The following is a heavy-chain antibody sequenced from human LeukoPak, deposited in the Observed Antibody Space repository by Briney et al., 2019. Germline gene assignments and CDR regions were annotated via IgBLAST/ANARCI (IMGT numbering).Heavy chain of an antibody. CDR1: GYTFTGYY. V-gene: IGHV1-2*06. D-gene: IGHD6-13*01. CDR2: INPNSGGT. J-gene: IGHJ5*02. CDR3: ASQFIAAAEWENWFDP. Sequence: ASVKVSCKASGYTFTGYYMHWVRQAPGHGLEWMGRINPNSGGTNYAQKFQGRVTMTRDTSISTAYMELSRLRSDDTAVYYCASQFIAAAEWENWFDPWGQGTLVTVSS.